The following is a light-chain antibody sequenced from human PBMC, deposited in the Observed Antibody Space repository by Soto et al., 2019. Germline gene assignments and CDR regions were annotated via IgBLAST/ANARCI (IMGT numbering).Light chain of an antibody. CDR3: QQVKTYPRT. J-gene: IGKJ4*01. Sequence: DIQMTQFPSTLSASVGDRVTITCRASQNIGSWLAWYQQKPGKPPKLLIYEESTLHSGVPSRFSGRKSGTQFTLTIDSLQPEDFATYYCQQVKTYPRTFGGGTKVDIK. CDR1: QNIGSW. V-gene: IGKV1-9*01. CDR2: EES.